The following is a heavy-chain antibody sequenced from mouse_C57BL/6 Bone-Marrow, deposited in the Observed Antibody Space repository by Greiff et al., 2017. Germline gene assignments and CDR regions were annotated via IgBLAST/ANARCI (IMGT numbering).Heavy chain of an antibody. CDR1: GYSIPSGYY. Sequence: VQLKESGPGLVKPSQSLSLTCSVTGYSIPSGYYWNWIRQFPGNKLEWMGYISYDGSNNYNPSLKNRISITRDTSKDQFFLKLNSVTTEDTATYYCAKIYYGSSYWYFDVWGTGTTVTVSS. CDR3: AKIYYGSSYWYFDV. V-gene: IGHV3-6*01. D-gene: IGHD1-1*01. J-gene: IGHJ1*03. CDR2: ISYDGSN.